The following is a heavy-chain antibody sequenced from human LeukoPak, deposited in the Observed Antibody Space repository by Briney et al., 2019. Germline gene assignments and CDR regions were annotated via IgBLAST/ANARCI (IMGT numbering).Heavy chain of an antibody. Sequence: GGSLRLSCASSGFNFPTYGMSWVRQAPGKGLEWVSTFSGSGGSTYYADSVKGRFTISRDNSKNTLYLQMNSLRAEDTAVYYCAKVAGYSSGPCDYRGQGTLVTVSS. CDR1: GFNFPTYG. V-gene: IGHV3-23*01. CDR2: FSGSGGST. D-gene: IGHD6-19*01. CDR3: AKVAGYSSGPCDY. J-gene: IGHJ4*02.